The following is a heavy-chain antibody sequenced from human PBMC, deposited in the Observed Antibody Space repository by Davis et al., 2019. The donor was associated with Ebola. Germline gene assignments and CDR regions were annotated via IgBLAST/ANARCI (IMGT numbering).Heavy chain of an antibody. CDR1: GCSSSTSY. CDR3: ARGGICYRSSRDAFDI. J-gene: IGHJ3*02. Sequence: SETLSLTFTVSGCSSSTSYWGGIGQPQGQGPEWLGHTYYSGSTNYNPSPKSRVTIAVKTSKNQFSLKLSSVTVADTAVYYCARGGICYRSSRDAFDIWGQGTMVTVSS. V-gene: IGHV4-59*08. D-gene: IGHD3-10*01. CDR2: TYYSGST.